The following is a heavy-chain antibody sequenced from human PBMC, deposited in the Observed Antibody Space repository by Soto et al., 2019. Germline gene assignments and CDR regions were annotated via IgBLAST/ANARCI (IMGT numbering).Heavy chain of an antibody. CDR2: ISYDGSNK. J-gene: IGHJ6*02. Sequence: PGGSLRLSCAASGFTFSSYAMHWVRQAPGKGLEWVAVISYDGSNKYYADSVKGRFTISRDNSKNTLYLQMNSLRAEDTAVYYCARASLPRGDSSGYYPYYYYYYGMDVWGQGTTVTVSS. CDR1: GFTFSSYA. CDR3: ARASLPRGDSSGYYPYYYYYYGMDV. D-gene: IGHD3-22*01. V-gene: IGHV3-30-3*01.